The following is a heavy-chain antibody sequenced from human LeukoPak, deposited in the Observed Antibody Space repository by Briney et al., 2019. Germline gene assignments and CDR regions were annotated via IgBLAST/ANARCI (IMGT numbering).Heavy chain of an antibody. Sequence: SETLSLTCTVSGGSISSSSYYWGWIRQPPGKGLEWIGSIYYSGSTYYNPSLKSRVTISVDTSKNQFSLKLSSVTAADTAVYYCARERIQLWLGDYYYYGMDVWGQGTTVTVSS. CDR1: GGSISSSSYY. CDR3: ARERIQLWLGDYYYYGMDV. V-gene: IGHV4-39*07. D-gene: IGHD5-18*01. CDR2: IYYSGST. J-gene: IGHJ6*02.